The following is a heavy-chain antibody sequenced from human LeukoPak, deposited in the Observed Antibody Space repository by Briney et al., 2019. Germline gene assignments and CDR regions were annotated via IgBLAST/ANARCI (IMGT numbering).Heavy chain of an antibody. D-gene: IGHD5-24*01. CDR1: GFTFSSYT. CDR2: ISGSGGST. V-gene: IGHV3-23*01. J-gene: IGHJ3*02. Sequence: GGSLRLSCVASGFTFSSYTMRWVRQAPGKGLEWVSAISGSGGSTDYADSVKGRFTISRDNSKNTLYLQMNSLRAEDTAVYYCAKGMTTNPYVFNIWGQGTMVTVSS. CDR3: AKGMTTNPYVFNI.